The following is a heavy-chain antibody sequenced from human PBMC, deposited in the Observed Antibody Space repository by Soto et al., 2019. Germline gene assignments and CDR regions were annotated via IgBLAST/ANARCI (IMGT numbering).Heavy chain of an antibody. D-gene: IGHD6-19*01. J-gene: IGHJ4*02. Sequence: SETLSLTCTVSGGSISSGGYYWSWNRQHPGKGLEWIGYIYYSGSTYYNPSLKSRVTISVDTSKNQFSLKLSSVTAAVTAVYYCARAVADSRNFDYWGQGTLVTVSS. CDR2: IYYSGST. CDR3: ARAVADSRNFDY. V-gene: IGHV4-31*03. CDR1: GGSISSGGYY.